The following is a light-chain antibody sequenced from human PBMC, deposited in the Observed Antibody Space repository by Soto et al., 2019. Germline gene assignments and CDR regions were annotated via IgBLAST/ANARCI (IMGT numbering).Light chain of an antibody. CDR2: EGS. J-gene: IGLJ1*01. Sequence: QSLLTQPASVSGFPGQSITISCTGTSSDVGSYNLVSWYQQHPGKAPKLMIYEGSKRPSGVSNRFSGSKSGNTASLTISGLRAEAEADYYGCSYAGSSTLEVFGTGTKVPVL. V-gene: IGLV2-23*01. CDR1: SSDVGSYNL. CDR3: CSYAGSSTLEV.